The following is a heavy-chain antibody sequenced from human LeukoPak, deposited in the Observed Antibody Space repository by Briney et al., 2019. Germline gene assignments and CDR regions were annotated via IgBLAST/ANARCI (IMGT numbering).Heavy chain of an antibody. V-gene: IGHV3-33*08. J-gene: IGHJ4*02. Sequence: GGSLRLSCVASAFTFSKDNMNWVRQAPGKGLEWVAVIWYDGSNKYYADSVKGRFTISRDNSKNTLYLQMNSLRAEDTAVYYCARDRVYLDYWGQGTLVTVSS. CDR3: ARDRVYLDY. CDR1: AFTFSKDN. D-gene: IGHD2-8*01. CDR2: IWYDGSNK.